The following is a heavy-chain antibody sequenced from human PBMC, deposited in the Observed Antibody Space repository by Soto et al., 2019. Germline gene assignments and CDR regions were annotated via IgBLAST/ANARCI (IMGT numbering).Heavy chain of an antibody. CDR2: ISYDGSNK. J-gene: IGHJ4*02. CDR3: AKDPQWELLVPDY. Sequence: GGSLRLSCAASGFTFSSYGMHWVRQAPGKGLEWVAVISYDGSNKYYADSVKGRFTISRDNSKNTLYLQMNSLRAEDTAVYYCAKDPQWELLVPDYWGQGTLVTVSS. V-gene: IGHV3-30*18. D-gene: IGHD1-26*01. CDR1: GFTFSSYG.